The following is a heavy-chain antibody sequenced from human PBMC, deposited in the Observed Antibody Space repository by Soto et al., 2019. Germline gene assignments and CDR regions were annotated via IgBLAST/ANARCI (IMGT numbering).Heavy chain of an antibody. CDR3: ARAPRIAVAGAAFDI. D-gene: IGHD6-19*01. J-gene: IGHJ3*02. CDR2: INHSGST. Sequence: ASETLSLTCAVYGGSFSGYYWSWIRQPPGKGLEWIGEINHSGSTNYNPSLKSRVTISVDTSKNQFSLKLSSVTAADTAVYYCARAPRIAVAGAAFDIWGQGTRVTVSS. V-gene: IGHV4-34*01. CDR1: GGSFSGYY.